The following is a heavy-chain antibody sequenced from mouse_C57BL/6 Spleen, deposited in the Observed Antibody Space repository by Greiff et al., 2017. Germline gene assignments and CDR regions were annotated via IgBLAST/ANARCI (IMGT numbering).Heavy chain of an antibody. CDR2: ISYDGSN. J-gene: IGHJ2*01. Sequence: ESGPGLVKPSQSLSLTCSVTGYSITSGYYWNWIRQFPGNKLEWMGYISYDGSNNYNPSLKNRISITRDTSKNQFFLKLNSVTTEDTATYYCARGGPGLFDYWGQGTTLTVSS. V-gene: IGHV3-6*01. CDR1: GYSITSGYY. CDR3: ARGGPGLFDY.